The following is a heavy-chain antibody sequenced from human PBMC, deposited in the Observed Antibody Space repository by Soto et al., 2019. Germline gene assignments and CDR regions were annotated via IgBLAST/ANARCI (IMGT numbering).Heavy chain of an antibody. D-gene: IGHD6-13*01. CDR1: GFTVSSNY. CDR2: IYSGGST. Sequence: GGSLRLSCAASGFTVSSNYMSWVRQAPGKGLEWVSVIYSGGSTYYADSVKGRFTISRDNSKNTLYLQMNSLRAEDTAVYYCARHRIAAAGTGYYYYMDVWGKGTTVTVSS. V-gene: IGHV3-66*04. J-gene: IGHJ6*03. CDR3: ARHRIAAAGTGYYYYMDV.